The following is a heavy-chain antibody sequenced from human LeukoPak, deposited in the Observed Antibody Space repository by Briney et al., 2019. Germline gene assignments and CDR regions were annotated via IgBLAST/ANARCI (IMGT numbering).Heavy chain of an antibody. J-gene: IGHJ4*02. D-gene: IGHD3-22*01. V-gene: IGHV1-69*13. CDR1: GDTFSSYA. Sequence: GASVKVSCKASGDTFSSYAISLVRQAPGQGLEWMGGIIPIFGTANYAQKFQGRVTITADESTSTAYMELSSLRSEDTAVYYCARASGYSQSIDYWGQGTLVTVSS. CDR2: IIPIFGTA. CDR3: ARASGYSQSIDY.